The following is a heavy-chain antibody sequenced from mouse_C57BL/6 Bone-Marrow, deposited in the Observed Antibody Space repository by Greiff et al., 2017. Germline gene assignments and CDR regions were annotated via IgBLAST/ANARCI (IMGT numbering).Heavy chain of an antibody. CDR2: IDPENGET. V-gene: IGHV14-4*01. CDR3: TTVEWLRRGYFDV. CDR1: GFNIKDDY. D-gene: IGHD2-2*01. Sequence: EVKLQESGAELVRPGASVKLSCTASGFNIKDDYMHWVKQRPEQGLEWIGWIDPENGETEYASKFQGKATITADTSSNTAYLQLSSLTSEDTAVYYCTTVEWLRRGYFDVWGTGTTVTVSS. J-gene: IGHJ1*03.